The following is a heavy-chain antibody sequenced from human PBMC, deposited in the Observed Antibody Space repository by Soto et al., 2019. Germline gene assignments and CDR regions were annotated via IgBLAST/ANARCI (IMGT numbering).Heavy chain of an antibody. CDR1: RGSISSGTNY. CDR3: VRHEAGSYFDS. Sequence: SETLSLTCTVSRGSISSGTNYWAWIRQPPGKGLEWIANIYYSGSTFYNPSLKSRVTLTLDPSKNQFSLKLRSVTAADSTVYYCVRHEAGSYFDSWGPGTLVTVYS. V-gene: IGHV4-39*01. J-gene: IGHJ4*02. D-gene: IGHD6-25*01. CDR2: IYYSGST.